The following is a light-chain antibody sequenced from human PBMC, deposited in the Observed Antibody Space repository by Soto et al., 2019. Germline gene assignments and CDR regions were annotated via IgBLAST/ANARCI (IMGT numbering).Light chain of an antibody. J-gene: IGLJ3*02. CDR3: AVWDDSLRGWV. V-gene: IGLV1-47*02. CDR1: SSNIGSNY. CDR2: SNN. Sequence: QSVLTQPPSASGTPGQRVTISCSGSSSNIGSNYVYWYQQLPGTAPKLFISSNNERPSGVPDRFSGSKSGTSASLAISGLRCEDEGDYYCAVWDDSLRGWVFGGGTKLTVL.